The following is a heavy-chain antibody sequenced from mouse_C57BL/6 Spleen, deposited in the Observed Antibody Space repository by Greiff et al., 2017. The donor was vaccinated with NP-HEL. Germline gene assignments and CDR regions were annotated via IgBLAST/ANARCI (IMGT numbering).Heavy chain of an antibody. D-gene: IGHD2-3*01. CDR3: ARRGDGYLYYAMDY. V-gene: IGHV1-80*01. CDR2: IYPGDGDT. J-gene: IGHJ4*01. CDR1: GYAFSSYW. Sequence: VQLQQSGAELVKPGASVKISCKASGYAFSSYWMNWVKQRPGKGLEWIGQIYPGDGDTNYNGKFKGKATLTADKSSSTAYMQLSSLTSEDSAVYFCARRGDGYLYYAMDYWGQGTSVTVSS.